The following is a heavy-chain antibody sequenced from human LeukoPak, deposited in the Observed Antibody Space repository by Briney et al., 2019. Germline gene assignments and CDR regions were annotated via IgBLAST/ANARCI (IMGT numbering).Heavy chain of an antibody. J-gene: IGHJ4*02. V-gene: IGHV1-69*05. D-gene: IGHD3-10*01. CDR1: GGTFSSYA. CDR3: ARDSGLLWFGEIVDY. Sequence: SVKVSCKASGGTFSSYAISWVRQAPGQGLEWMGRIIPIFGTANYAQKFQGRVTITTDESTSTAYMELSSLRSEDTAVYYCARDSGLLWFGEIVDYWGQGTLVTVSS. CDR2: IIPIFGTA.